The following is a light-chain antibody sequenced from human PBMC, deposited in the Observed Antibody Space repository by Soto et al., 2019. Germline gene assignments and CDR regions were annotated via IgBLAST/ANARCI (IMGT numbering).Light chain of an antibody. Sequence: EIVLTQSPGTLPLSPGERATLSCRASHTISSSYLAWYQQKPGQAPRLLMHGISRRATGIPDRFSGSGSGTDFTLTITRLEPEDFAVYYCQQYVTSSPRTFGQGTKVEIK. J-gene: IGKJ1*01. CDR2: GIS. CDR3: QQYVTSSPRT. V-gene: IGKV3-20*01. CDR1: HTISSSY.